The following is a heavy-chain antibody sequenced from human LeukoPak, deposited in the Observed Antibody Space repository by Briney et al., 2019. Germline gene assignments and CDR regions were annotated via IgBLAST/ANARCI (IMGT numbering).Heavy chain of an antibody. J-gene: IGHJ4*02. D-gene: IGHD3-10*01. CDR2: INHSGST. CDR1: GGSFSGYY. CDR3: ARGRCMVRGLASS. Sequence: SETLSLTCAVYGGSFSGYYWSWIRQPPGKGLEWIGEINHSGSTNYNPSLKSRVTISVDTSKNQFSLKLSSVTAADTAVYYCARGRCMVRGLASSWGQGTLVTVSS. V-gene: IGHV4-34*01.